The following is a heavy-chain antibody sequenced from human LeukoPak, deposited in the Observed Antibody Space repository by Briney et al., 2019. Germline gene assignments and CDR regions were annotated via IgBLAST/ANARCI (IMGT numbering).Heavy chain of an antibody. D-gene: IGHD6-13*01. Sequence: GGSLRLSCIVSGFTLSSHAMSWVRQAPGKGLEWVSAISGSGSSAYYADSVKGRFTISRDNSRNTLSLQMNSLRVEDTALYYCARDSQASAPNVRFDPWGQGTLVTVSS. J-gene: IGHJ5*02. CDR3: ARDSQASAPNVRFDP. V-gene: IGHV3-23*01. CDR2: ISGSGSSA. CDR1: GFTLSSHA.